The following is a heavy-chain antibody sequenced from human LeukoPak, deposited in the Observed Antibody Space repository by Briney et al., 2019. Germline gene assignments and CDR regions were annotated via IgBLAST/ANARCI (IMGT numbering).Heavy chain of an antibody. V-gene: IGHV3-74*01. D-gene: IGHD3-9*01. J-gene: IGHJ3*02. Sequence: GGSLRLSCAASGFTFSSSWMHWVRQAPGKGLVWVSRINTDGTRTTYAESVKGRFTISRDNAKNTLYLQMNSLRAEDTAVYYCARAYYDFLTGYSHDALDIWGQGTMVTVSS. CDR2: INTDGTRT. CDR1: GFTFSSSW. CDR3: ARAYYDFLTGYSHDALDI.